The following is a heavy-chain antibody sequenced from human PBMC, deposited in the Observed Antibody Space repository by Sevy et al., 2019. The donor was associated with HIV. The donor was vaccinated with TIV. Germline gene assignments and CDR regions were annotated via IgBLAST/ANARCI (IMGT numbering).Heavy chain of an antibody. CDR2: IYTSGRT. D-gene: IGHD1-1*01. CDR3: TRGEVQLWPSGFDY. CDR1: GDSISSYY. J-gene: IGHJ4*02. Sequence: SVTLSLTCTVSGDSISSYYWSWIRQPAGKGLEWIGRIYTSGRTNYNPSLKSRVTMSVDTSKNQFSLKLRSVTAADTAVYFCTRGEVQLWPSGFDYWGQGTLVTVSS. V-gene: IGHV4-4*07.